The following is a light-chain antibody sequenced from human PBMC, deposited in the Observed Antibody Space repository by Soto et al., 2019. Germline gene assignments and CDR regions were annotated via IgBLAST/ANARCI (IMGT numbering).Light chain of an antibody. CDR3: QPYNNLPPDT. CDR1: QSVNNN. J-gene: IGKJ2*01. V-gene: IGKV3-15*01. Sequence: EIILTQSPASLSVSPGERATLSCRASQSVNNNLAWYQQKPGQAPRLLIYGASTRATGIPGRFRGSGSGTEFTLTITSPQSEDFAVYFCQPYNNLPPDTFGQGTKLEIK. CDR2: GAS.